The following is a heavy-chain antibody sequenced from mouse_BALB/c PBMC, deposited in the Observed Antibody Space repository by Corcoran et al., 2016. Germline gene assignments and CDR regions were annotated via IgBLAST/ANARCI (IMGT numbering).Heavy chain of an antibody. D-gene: IGHD4-1*01. CDR1: GYTFSSYW. Sequence: QVQLQQSGAELMKPGASVKISYKATGYTFSSYWIEWVKQRPGHGLEWIGEILPGSGSTNYNEKFKGKATFTADTSSNTAYMQLSSLTSEDSAVYYCARVNWAGAYWGQGTLVTVSA. J-gene: IGHJ3*01. CDR3: ARVNWAGAY. CDR2: ILPGSGST. V-gene: IGHV1-9*01.